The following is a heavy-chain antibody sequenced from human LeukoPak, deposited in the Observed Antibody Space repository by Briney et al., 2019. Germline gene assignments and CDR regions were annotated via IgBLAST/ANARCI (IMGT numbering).Heavy chain of an antibody. V-gene: IGHV1-69*13. CDR3: AILTGYYRDRFDY. Sequence: ASVKVSCKASGGAFSSYAISWVRQAPGQGLEWMGGIIATFGTANYAQKLQGRVTITADESTSTAYMELSSLRSEDTAVYYCAILTGYYRDRFDYWGQGTLVTVST. D-gene: IGHD3-9*01. CDR2: IIATFGTA. CDR1: GGAFSSYA. J-gene: IGHJ4*02.